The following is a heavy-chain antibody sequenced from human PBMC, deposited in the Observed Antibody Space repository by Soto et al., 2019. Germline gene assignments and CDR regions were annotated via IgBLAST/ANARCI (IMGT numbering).Heavy chain of an antibody. CDR3: ARGRYGDY. CDR1: GYAFTTYG. CDR2: ISAHNGNT. Sequence: QVHLVQSGAEVKKPGASVKVSCKGSGYAFTTYGITWVRQAPGQGLEWMGWISAHNGNTNYAQKLQGRVTVTRDTSTSTAYMELRSLRSDDTAVYYCARGRYGDYWGQGALVTVSP. D-gene: IGHD1-1*01. V-gene: IGHV1-18*01. J-gene: IGHJ4*02.